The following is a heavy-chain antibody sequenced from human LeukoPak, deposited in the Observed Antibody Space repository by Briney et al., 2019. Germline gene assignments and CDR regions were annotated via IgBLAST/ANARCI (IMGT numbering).Heavy chain of an antibody. CDR3: ARDHGYYYDSSGYYQFDY. D-gene: IGHD3-22*01. J-gene: IGHJ4*02. V-gene: IGHV1-69*04. CDR2: IIPILGIA. CDR1: GGTFSSYA. Sequence: WASVKVSCKASGGTFSSYAISWVRQAPGQGLEWMGRIIPILGIANYAQKFQGRVTITADKSTSTAYMELSSLRSEDTAVYYCARDHGYYYDSSGYYQFDYWGQGTLVTVSS.